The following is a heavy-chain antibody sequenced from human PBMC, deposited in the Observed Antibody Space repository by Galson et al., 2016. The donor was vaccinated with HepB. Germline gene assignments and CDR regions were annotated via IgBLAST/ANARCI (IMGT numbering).Heavy chain of an antibody. D-gene: IGHD3-22*01. CDR3: TRDRYYYDTAGGGDSWSHGH. J-gene: IGHJ4*02. CDR1: GFTVKNNY. CDR2: IYSGGSA. V-gene: IGHV3-66*01. Sequence: SLRLSSAASGFTVKNNYMSWVRQAPGKGLEWVSLIYSGGSAYYADSVKGRFTISRDESKNTVYLQMIHMRGGGTAVYYCTRDRYYYDTAGGGDSWSHGHWGQGTQVTVSS.